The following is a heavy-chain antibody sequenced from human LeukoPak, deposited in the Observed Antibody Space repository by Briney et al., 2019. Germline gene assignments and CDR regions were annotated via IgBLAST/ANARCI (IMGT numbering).Heavy chain of an antibody. J-gene: IGHJ4*02. CDR2: IYTSRST. D-gene: IGHD5-24*01. CDR1: GGSIYSGSYY. Sequence: SETLSLTCTVSGGSIYSGSYYWSWIRQPAGTGLEWIGRIYTSRSTNYNPSLKSRVTISVDTSKNQFSLKLSSVTAADTAVYYCARDRRDGYNLYYFDLWGQGTLVTVSS. V-gene: IGHV4-61*02. CDR3: ARDRRDGYNLYYFDL.